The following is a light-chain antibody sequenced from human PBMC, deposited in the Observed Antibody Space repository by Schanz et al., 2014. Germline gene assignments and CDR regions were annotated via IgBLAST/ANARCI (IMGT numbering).Light chain of an antibody. CDR2: EVT. CDR3: CSYAGSYTWV. J-gene: IGLJ3*02. Sequence: QSALTQPPSASGSPGQSVTIPCTGTNSAVGGYNYVSWYQQRPGKAPKLMISEVTKRPSGVPDRFSGSKSGNTASLTISGLQAEDEADYYCCSYAGSYTWVFGGGTKLTVL. CDR1: NSAVGGYNY. V-gene: IGLV2-8*01.